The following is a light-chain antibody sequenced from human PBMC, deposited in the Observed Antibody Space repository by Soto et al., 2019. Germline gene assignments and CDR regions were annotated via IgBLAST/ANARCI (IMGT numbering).Light chain of an antibody. Sequence: QSALTQPRSVSGSPGQSVTISCTGTSIDVGGYDFVSWHQQHPGKAPKLMIYDVSKRPSGVPDRFSGSKSGNTASLTISGLQAEDEADYYCCSYADSSNYVFGTGTKLTVL. CDR2: DVS. CDR3: CSYADSSNYV. J-gene: IGLJ1*01. CDR1: SIDVGGYDF. V-gene: IGLV2-11*01.